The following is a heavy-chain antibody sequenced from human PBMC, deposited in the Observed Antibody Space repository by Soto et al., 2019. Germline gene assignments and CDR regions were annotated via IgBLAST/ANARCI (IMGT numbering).Heavy chain of an antibody. D-gene: IGHD4-17*01. V-gene: IGHV1-18*01. Sequence: QVQLVQSGAEVKKPGASVKVSCKASGYTFTRYGITWVRQARGQGLEWMGWINGYNGNTKYAQKLQGRVTMTTDTSTSTAYMELRSLTSDDTAVYYCAREGDYPYYYYGMDVLGQGTTVTVSS. CDR3: AREGDYPYYYYGMDV. CDR1: GYTFTRYG. J-gene: IGHJ6*02. CDR2: INGYNGNT.